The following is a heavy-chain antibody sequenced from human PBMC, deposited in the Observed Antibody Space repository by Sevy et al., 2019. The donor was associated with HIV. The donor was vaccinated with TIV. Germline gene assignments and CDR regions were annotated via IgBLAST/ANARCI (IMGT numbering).Heavy chain of an antibody. Sequence: GGSLRLSCAVSGFTFSSYAMSWVRQAPGKGLEWVSAISGRGGSTYYADSVKGHFTISRDNSKNTLYLQMNSLRAADTAVYYCARERSIWSYFDYWGQGTLVTVSS. CDR3: ARERSIWSYFDY. V-gene: IGHV3-23*01. CDR1: GFTFSSYA. J-gene: IGHJ4*02. D-gene: IGHD6-13*01. CDR2: ISGRGGST.